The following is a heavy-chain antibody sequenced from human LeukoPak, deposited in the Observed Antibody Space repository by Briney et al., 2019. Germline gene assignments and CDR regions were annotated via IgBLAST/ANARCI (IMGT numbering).Heavy chain of an antibody. CDR2: ISYDGSNK. CDR3: VKAGTTVTPSWYFDL. CDR1: GFTFSSYG. D-gene: IGHD4-17*01. V-gene: IGHV3-30*18. Sequence: PGGSLRLSCAASGFTFSSYGMHWVRQAPGKGLEWVAGISYDGSNKYYADSVKGRFTISRDNSKNTLSLQMKSLRAEDTAVYYCVKAGTTVTPSWYFDLWGRGTLVTVSS. J-gene: IGHJ2*01.